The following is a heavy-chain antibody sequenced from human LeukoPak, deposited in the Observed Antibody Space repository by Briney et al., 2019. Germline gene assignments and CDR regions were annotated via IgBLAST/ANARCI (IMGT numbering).Heavy chain of an antibody. D-gene: IGHD3-3*01. CDR3: VKDTIFTVDPLDY. J-gene: IGHJ4*02. CDR1: GMTFDRHG. Sequence: QPGGSLRLSCVVSGMTFDRHGMHWVRQPPGKGLEWLAFIKYDGSRTDYEDSVQGRFTVSRDNSKNTLYLEMNSLRAEDTAIYYCVKDTIFTVDPLDYWGQGTLVTVSS. CDR2: IKYDGSRT. V-gene: IGHV3-30*02.